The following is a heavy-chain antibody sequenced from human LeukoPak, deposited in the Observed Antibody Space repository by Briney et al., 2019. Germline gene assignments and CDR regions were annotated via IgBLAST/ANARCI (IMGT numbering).Heavy chain of an antibody. CDR3: ARLPAAGTLIDY. J-gene: IGHJ4*02. V-gene: IGHV4-39*07. Sequence: SETLSLTCTVSGSSISSSDYYWGWIRQPPGKGLDWIGSGYYSGTTYYNPSLKSRVTISVDTSKNQFSLKLSSVTAADTAVYYCARLPAAGTLIDYWGQGTLVTVSS. CDR1: GSSISSSDYY. D-gene: IGHD6-13*01. CDR2: GYYSGTT.